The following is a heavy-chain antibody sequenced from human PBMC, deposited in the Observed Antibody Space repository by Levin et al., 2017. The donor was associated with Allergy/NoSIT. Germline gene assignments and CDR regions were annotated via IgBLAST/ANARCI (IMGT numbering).Heavy chain of an antibody. Sequence: PSETLSLTCTVSGGSISSGGYYWSWIRQHPGKGLEWIGYIYYSGSTYYNPSLKSRVTISVDTSKNQFSLKLSSVTAADTAVYYCARLLRFLEWLSDGFDYWGQGTLVTVSS. CDR1: GGSISSGGYY. V-gene: IGHV4-31*03. J-gene: IGHJ4*02. CDR2: IYYSGST. CDR3: ARLLRFLEWLSDGFDY. D-gene: IGHD3-3*01.